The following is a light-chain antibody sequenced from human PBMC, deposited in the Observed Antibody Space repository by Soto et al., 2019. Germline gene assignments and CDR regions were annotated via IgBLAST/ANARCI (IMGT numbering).Light chain of an antibody. J-gene: IGKJ4*01. V-gene: IGKV1-5*03. CDR3: QQYNSYPLT. Sequence: DIQMTQSPSTLSASVGDRVTITCRASQSISSWLAWDQQKPGKAPNLLIYKASSLESGVPSRFSGSGSGTEFTLTISSLQPDDFATYYFQQYNSYPLTFGGGTKVEIK. CDR2: KAS. CDR1: QSISSW.